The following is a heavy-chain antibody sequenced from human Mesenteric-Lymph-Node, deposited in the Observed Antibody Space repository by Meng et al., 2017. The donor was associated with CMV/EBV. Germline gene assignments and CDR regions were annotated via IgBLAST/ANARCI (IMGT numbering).Heavy chain of an antibody. CDR1: GGSVSSGSYY. CDR3: ALTSGYNYGSLDY. V-gene: IGHV4-61*01. J-gene: IGHJ4*02. Sequence: SETLSLTCTVSGGSVSSGSYYWSWIRQPPGKGLEWIGYIYYSGSTNYNPSLKSRVTISVDTSKNQFSLKLSSVTAADTAVYYCALTSGYNYGSLDYWGRGTLVTVSS. D-gene: IGHD5-18*01. CDR2: IYYSGST.